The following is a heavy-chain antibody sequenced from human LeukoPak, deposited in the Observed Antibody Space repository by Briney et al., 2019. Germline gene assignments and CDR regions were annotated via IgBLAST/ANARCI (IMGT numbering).Heavy chain of an antibody. D-gene: IGHD4-17*01. CDR2: ISYDGRNK. Sequence: GGSLRLSCAASGFTFGSYGMHWVRQARDKGLEWVAVISYDGRNKYYVDSVKGRFTISRDNSKNTLYLQMNSLRAEDTAVYYCAKDWHTVTSFDYWGQGTLVTVSS. CDR3: AKDWHTVTSFDY. V-gene: IGHV3-30*18. J-gene: IGHJ4*02. CDR1: GFTFGSYG.